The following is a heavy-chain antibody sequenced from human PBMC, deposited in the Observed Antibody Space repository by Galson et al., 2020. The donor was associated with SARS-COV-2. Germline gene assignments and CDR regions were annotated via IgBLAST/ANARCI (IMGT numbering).Heavy chain of an antibody. V-gene: IGHV3-21*01. J-gene: IGHJ4*02. D-gene: IGHD3-10*01. CDR2: ISTSSTNI. Sequence: GGSLRLSCEASGIRFSGYTMNWIRQAPGKGLEWLSSISTSSTNIHYGDSAKGRFTISRDNTKNSLFLQMNSLGLEDTAVYYCARGAAYYFDYWGLGTLVTVSS. CDR1: GIRFSGYT. CDR3: ARGAAYYFDY.